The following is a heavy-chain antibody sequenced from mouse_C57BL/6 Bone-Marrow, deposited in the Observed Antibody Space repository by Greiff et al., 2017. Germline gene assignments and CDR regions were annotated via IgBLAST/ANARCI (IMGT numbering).Heavy chain of an antibody. CDR3: ARYSGGFAY. V-gene: IGHV1-55*01. CDR2: IYPGSGST. J-gene: IGHJ3*01. CDR1: GYSFTSYW. D-gene: IGHD2-12*01. Sequence: VQLQQPGAELVKPWASVSMSCKASGYSFTSYWITWVKQRPGQGLEWIGDIYPGSGSTNYNEKFKSKATLTVDTSSSTAYMQLSSLTSEDSAVYYCARYSGGFAYWGQGTLVTVSA.